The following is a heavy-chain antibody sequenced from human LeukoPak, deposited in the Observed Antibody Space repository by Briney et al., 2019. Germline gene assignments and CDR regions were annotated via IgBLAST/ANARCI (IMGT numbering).Heavy chain of an antibody. J-gene: IGHJ6*03. CDR1: AFTFSSYG. CDR3: AKERGIYCSGGSCYYYYMDV. D-gene: IGHD2-15*01. V-gene: IGHV3-23*01. Sequence: GGTLRLSCAASAFTFSSYGMSWVRQAPGKGLEWVSVISGSGGSTFYADSVKGRFTISRDNSKNTLYLQMNSLRAEDTAVYYCAKERGIYCSGGSCYYYYMDVWGKGTTVTISS. CDR2: ISGSGGST.